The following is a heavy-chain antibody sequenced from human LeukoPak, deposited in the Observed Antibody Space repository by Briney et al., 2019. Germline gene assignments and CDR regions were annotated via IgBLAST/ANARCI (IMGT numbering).Heavy chain of an antibody. D-gene: IGHD3-16*02. V-gene: IGHV3-23*01. Sequence: GGSLRLSCVTSGFTFSNYAMSWVRQAPEKGLEWVSSVGSGMTTFYADSVKGRFTISRDNPKNMLYLQMNSLRAEDTGIYYCAKYRDGAWTKPNDFWGQGTLVTVFS. CDR3: AKYRDGAWTKPNDF. CDR1: GFTFSNYA. J-gene: IGHJ4*02. CDR2: VGSGMTT.